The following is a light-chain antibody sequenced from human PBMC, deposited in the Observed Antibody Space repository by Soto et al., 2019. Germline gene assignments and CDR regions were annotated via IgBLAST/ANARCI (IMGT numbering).Light chain of an antibody. CDR3: SSYTSSSHYV. V-gene: IGLV2-14*01. CDR1: SSDVGGYNY. Sequence: QSALTQPASVSGSPGQSITISCTGTSSDVGGYNYVSWYQQHPGKAPKLMIYDVSNRPSGVSNRFSGSKSGNTASLTISGLQAEDEADYYCSSYTSSSHYVFGTETKVTVL. J-gene: IGLJ1*01. CDR2: DVS.